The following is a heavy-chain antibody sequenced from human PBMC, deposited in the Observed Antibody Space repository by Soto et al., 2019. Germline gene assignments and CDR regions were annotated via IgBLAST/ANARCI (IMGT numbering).Heavy chain of an antibody. Sequence: SETLSLTCTVSGGSISPYYWSWIRQPPGKGLEWIGYILYSGSTNYNPSLKSRVTFSLDTSKNQFSLRLSSVTAADTAVYYCACRMVGSNYWYFDSWGRGTLVTVSS. J-gene: IGHJ2*01. D-gene: IGHD1-26*01. CDR3: ACRMVGSNYWYFDS. CDR2: ILYSGST. CDR1: GGSISPYY. V-gene: IGHV4-59*08.